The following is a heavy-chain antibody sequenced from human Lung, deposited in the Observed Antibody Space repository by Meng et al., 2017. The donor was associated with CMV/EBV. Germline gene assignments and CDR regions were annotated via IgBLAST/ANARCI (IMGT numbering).Heavy chain of an antibody. CDR1: GGSISSSSYY. CDR2: IYYSGST. J-gene: IGHJ4*02. Sequence: LQLQEPGPGLVKPSETLSLTCTVSGGSISSSSYYWGWIRQPPGKGLEWIGSIYYSGSTYYNPSLKSRVTISVDTSKNQFSLKLSSVTAADTAVYYCARDQYSSSSPFDYWGQGTLVTVSS. CDR3: ARDQYSSSSPFDY. V-gene: IGHV4-39*07. D-gene: IGHD6-6*01.